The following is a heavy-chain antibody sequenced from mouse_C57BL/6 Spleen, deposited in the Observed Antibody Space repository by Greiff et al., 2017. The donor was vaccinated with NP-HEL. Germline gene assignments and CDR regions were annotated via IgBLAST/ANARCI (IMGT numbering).Heavy chain of an antibody. CDR3: ARGGITTVVATDFDY. CDR2: INPSNGGT. D-gene: IGHD1-1*01. J-gene: IGHJ2*01. CDR1: GYTFTSYW. Sequence: QVQLQQPGTELVKPGASVKLSCKASGYTFTSYWMHWVKQRPGQGLEWIGNINPSNGGTNYNEKFKSKATLTVDKSSSTAYMQLSSLTSEDSAVYYCARGGITTVVATDFDYWGQGTTLTVSS. V-gene: IGHV1-53*01.